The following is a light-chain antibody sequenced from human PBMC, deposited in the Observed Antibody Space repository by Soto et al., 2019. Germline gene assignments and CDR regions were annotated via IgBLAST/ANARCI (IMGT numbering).Light chain of an antibody. Sequence: EIVMTQSPATLSVSPGERATLSCRASQSISRNLAWYRQKPGQAPRLLIYGASTRATATPARFSGSGSGTEFPLTISSLQSEDFAVYYCQQYNGWPYTFGQGTKVEIK. V-gene: IGKV3-15*01. J-gene: IGKJ2*01. CDR1: QSISRN. CDR3: QQYNGWPYT. CDR2: GAS.